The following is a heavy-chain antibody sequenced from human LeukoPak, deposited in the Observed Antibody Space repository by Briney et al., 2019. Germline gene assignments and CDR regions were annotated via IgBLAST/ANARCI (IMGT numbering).Heavy chain of an antibody. CDR2: ISGSGGST. Sequence: GGSLRLSCAASGFTFSSYAMSWGRQAPGKGLEWGSAISGSGGSTYYADSVKGRFTISRDNSKNTLYLQMNSLRAEDTAVYYCAKSGQWELPGYYYYMDVWGKGTTVTVSS. CDR1: GFTFSSYA. V-gene: IGHV3-23*01. CDR3: AKSGQWELPGYYYYMDV. D-gene: IGHD1-26*01. J-gene: IGHJ6*03.